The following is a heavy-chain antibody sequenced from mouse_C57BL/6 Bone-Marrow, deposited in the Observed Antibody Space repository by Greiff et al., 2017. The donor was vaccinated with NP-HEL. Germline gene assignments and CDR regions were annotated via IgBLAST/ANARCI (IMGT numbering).Heavy chain of an antibody. CDR1: GFSLTSYG. CDR3: ARNNDDDYYAMDD. CDR2: IWSGGST. D-gene: IGHD2-4*01. J-gene: IGHJ4*01. Sequence: VQLVESGPGLVQPSQSLSITCTVSGFSLTSYGVHWVRQSPGKGLEWLGVIWSGGSTDYNAAFISSLSISKDNSKSQVFFKMNSLQADDTAIYYCARNNDDDYYAMDDWGQGTSVTVSS. V-gene: IGHV2-2*01.